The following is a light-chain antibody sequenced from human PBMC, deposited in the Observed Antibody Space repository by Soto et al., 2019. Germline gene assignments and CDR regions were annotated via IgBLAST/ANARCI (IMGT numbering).Light chain of an antibody. V-gene: IGKV3D-15*01. CDR2: GAS. CDR1: QSVSSY. J-gene: IGKJ4*01. Sequence: EIVMTQSPDTLSVSPGERATLSCRASQSVSSYLAWYQRKPGQAPRLLIYGASTRATGIPARFSGSGSGTDFTLTISSLQPEDFATYYCQQSYNTVSFGGGTKVDIK. CDR3: QQSYNTVS.